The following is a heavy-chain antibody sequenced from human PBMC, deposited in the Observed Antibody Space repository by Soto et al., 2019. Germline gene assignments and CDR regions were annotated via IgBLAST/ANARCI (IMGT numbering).Heavy chain of an antibody. CDR1: GYTFTTYS. D-gene: IGHD6-6*01. J-gene: IGHJ4*01. CDR2: ISGYNGNT. CDR3: ARDQSLDRPVAPDY. V-gene: IGHV1-18*01. Sequence: QVKLVQSGAEVKKPGASVKVSCRASGYTFTTYSFSWVRQAPGQGLEWMGWISGYNGNTHYVQKFQGRVTMTTDTSTSTAYLELRSLRSDDSAVYYCARDQSLDRPVAPDYLGHGTMVTVSS.